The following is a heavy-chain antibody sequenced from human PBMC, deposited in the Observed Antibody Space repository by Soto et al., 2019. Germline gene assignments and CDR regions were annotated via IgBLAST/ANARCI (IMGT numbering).Heavy chain of an antibody. CDR3: ARGRYCLTGRCFPNWFDS. CDR1: GDSISNLDYF. V-gene: IGHV4-30-4*01. D-gene: IGHD7-27*01. J-gene: IGHJ5*01. Sequence: SETLSLTCSVSGDSISNLDYFWAWIRQPPGQALEYIGYIYKSATTYYNPSFESRVAISVDTSKSQFSLNVTSVTAADTAVYFCARGRYCLTGRCFPNWFDSWGQGALVTVYS. CDR2: IYKSATT.